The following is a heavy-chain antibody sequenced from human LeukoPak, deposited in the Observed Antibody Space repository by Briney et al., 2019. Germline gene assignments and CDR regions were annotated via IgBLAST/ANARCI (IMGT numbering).Heavy chain of an antibody. J-gene: IGHJ5*02. CDR3: ARTYCSSTSCYQRYNWFDP. V-gene: IGHV1-18*01. D-gene: IGHD2-2*01. CDR2: ISAYNGNT. Sequence: ASVKVSCKASGYTFTSYGISWVRQAPGQGLEWMGWISAYNGNTNYAQKLQGRVTMTTDTSTSTAYMELRSPRSDDTAVYYCARTYCSSTSCYQRYNWFDPWGQGTLVTVSS. CDR1: GYTFTSYG.